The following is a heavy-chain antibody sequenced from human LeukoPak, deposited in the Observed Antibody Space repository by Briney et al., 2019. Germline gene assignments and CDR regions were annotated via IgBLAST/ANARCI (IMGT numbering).Heavy chain of an antibody. J-gene: IGHJ1*01. Sequence: GSLRLSCAASGFTFSSYWMSWVRQAPGKGLEWVANIKQDGSEKYYVDSVKGRFTISRDNAKNSLYLQMNSLRAEDTAVYYCARPLSYDSSGYYHWGQGTLVTVSS. CDR1: GFTFSSYW. CDR3: ARPLSYDSSGYYH. D-gene: IGHD3-22*01. CDR2: IKQDGSEK. V-gene: IGHV3-7*03.